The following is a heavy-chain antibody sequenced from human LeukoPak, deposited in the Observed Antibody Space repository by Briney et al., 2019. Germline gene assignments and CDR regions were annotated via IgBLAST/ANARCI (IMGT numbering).Heavy chain of an antibody. CDR1: GFTFSSFS. D-gene: IGHD2-15*01. CDR3: ARDPWIDSVVEVVARSMDV. V-gene: IGHV3-21*01. CDR2: ISRSSSYI. Sequence: GGSLRLSCAASGFTFSSFSMNWVRQAPGKGLEWVSSISRSSSYIYYADSVKGRFIISRDKAKNSLYLQMNSLRAEDTAVCYCARDPWIDSVVEVVARSMDVWGQGTTVTVSS. J-gene: IGHJ6*02.